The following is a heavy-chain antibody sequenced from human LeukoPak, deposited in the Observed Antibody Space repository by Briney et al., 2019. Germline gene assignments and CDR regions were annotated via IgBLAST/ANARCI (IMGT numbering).Heavy chain of an antibody. CDR2: MSYSGST. CDR3: ARAGPYGYTIDY. D-gene: IGHD5-18*01. V-gene: IGHV4-59*01. Sequence: SETLSLTCTVSGDSISSFYWSWIRQSPGEGLEWIGFMSYSGSTNYNPTLKSRVTISVDTSKNQFSLTLTSVTAADTAVYYCARAGPYGYTIDYWGQGTLVTVSS. J-gene: IGHJ4*02. CDR1: GDSISSFY.